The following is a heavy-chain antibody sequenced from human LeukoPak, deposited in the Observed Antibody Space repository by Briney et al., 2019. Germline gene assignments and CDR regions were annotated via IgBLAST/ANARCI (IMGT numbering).Heavy chain of an antibody. Sequence: GGSLRLSCAASGFTFSSYSMNWVRQAPGKGLEWVSSISSSSYIYYADSVKGRFTISRDNAKNSLYLQMNSLRAEDTAVYYCARDPVPDYYGSGSYYGYWGQGTLVTVSS. CDR1: GFTFSSYS. CDR2: ISSSSYI. J-gene: IGHJ4*02. CDR3: ARDPVPDYYGSGSYYGY. D-gene: IGHD3-10*01. V-gene: IGHV3-21*01.